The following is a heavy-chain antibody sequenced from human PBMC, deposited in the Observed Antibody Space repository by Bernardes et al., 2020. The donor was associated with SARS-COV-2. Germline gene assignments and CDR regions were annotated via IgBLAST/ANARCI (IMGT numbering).Heavy chain of an antibody. CDR2: INSDGSVI. J-gene: IGHJ4*02. V-gene: IGHV3-74*01. Sequence: GGSLRLSCAASGFSFSTSWVHWVRQPPGKGLVWVSRINSDGSVIDYADSVKGRFTISRDNAKNTLYLQMNSLRVDDTAVYYCARAGQFYFEYWGQGTLVTVSS. CDR3: ARAGQFYFEY. CDR1: GFSFSTSW.